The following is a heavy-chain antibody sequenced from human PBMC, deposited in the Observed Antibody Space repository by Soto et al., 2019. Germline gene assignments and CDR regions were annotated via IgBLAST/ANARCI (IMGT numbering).Heavy chain of an antibody. J-gene: IGHJ4*02. V-gene: IGHV4-31*03. D-gene: IGHD2-2*01. Sequence: QVRLQESGPGLVKPSQTLSLTCTVSGGSISSGGYYWSWIRQHAGKGLEWIGYIYYSGSTYYNPSLKSRVTISVDTSKNQFSLKLSSVTAADTAVYYCARGICSSTSCYEDYFDYWGQGTPVTVSS. CDR3: ARGICSSTSCYEDYFDY. CDR1: GGSISSGGYY. CDR2: IYYSGST.